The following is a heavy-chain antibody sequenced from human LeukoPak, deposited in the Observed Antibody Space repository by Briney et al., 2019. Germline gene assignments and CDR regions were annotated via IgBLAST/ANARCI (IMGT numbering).Heavy chain of an antibody. CDR1: GYTFTSYE. Sequence: GASVKVSCKSSGYTFTSYEINWVRQASGQGPEWMGWMNCNSGHTLYAQKFQGRVSMTRDTSINTAYMELTGLTSEDTAVYYCARGMYDNSGHYYYYYYPLDVWGQGTTVIVSS. J-gene: IGHJ6*02. CDR2: MNCNSGHT. V-gene: IGHV1-8*01. D-gene: IGHD3-22*01. CDR3: ARGMYDNSGHYYYYYYPLDV.